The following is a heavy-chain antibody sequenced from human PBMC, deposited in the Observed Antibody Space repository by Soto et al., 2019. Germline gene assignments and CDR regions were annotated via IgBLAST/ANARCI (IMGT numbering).Heavy chain of an antibody. J-gene: IGHJ4*02. Sequence: GGSLRLSCAASGFTFSSYSMNWVRQAPGKGLEWVSSISSSSSYIYYADSVKGRFTISRDNAKNSLYLQMNSLRDEDTAVYYCASYSFKQFDYWGQGTLVTVSS. D-gene: IGHD5-18*01. V-gene: IGHV3-21*01. CDR3: ASYSFKQFDY. CDR1: GFTFSSYS. CDR2: ISSSSSYI.